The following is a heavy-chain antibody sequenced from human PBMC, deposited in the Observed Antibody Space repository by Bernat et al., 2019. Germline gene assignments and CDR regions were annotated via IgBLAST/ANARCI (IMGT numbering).Heavy chain of an antibody. CDR3: ARDKRRAFDI. CDR1: GFTVSSNY. J-gene: IGHJ3*02. V-gene: IGHV3-53*04. Sequence: VQLVESGGGVVQPGRSLRLSCAASGFTVSSNYMSWVRQAPGKGLEWVSVIYSGGSTYYADSVKGRFTISRDNSKNTLYLQMNSLRAEDTAVYYCARDKRRAFDIWGQGTMVTVSS. CDR2: IYSGGST.